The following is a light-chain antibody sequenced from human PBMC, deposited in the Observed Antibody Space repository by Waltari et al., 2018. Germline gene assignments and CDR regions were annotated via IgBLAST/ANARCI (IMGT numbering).Light chain of an antibody. V-gene: IGKV4-1*01. CDR2: CAS. CDR3: QQYYSTPRT. J-gene: IGKJ1*01. CDR1: RIVLYSSNNKNY. Sequence: DIVMIQSPDSLAVSLGARATTNCKASRIVLYSSNNKNYLAWYQQKPGQPPKLLIYCASTRESGVPDRFSGSGSGTDFTLTISSLQAEDGAVYYCQQYYSTPRTFGQGTKVEIK.